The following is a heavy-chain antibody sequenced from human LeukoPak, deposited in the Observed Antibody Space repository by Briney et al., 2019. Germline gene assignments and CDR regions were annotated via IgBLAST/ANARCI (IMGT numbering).Heavy chain of an antibody. CDR1: GGTFSSYA. Sequence: SVKVSCKASGGTFSSYAISWVRQAPGQGLEWMGGIIPIFGTANYAQKFQGRVTITADGSTSTAYMELSSLRSEDTAVYYCARDPNYYDSSGYDLDYWGQGTLVTVSS. V-gene: IGHV1-69*13. CDR3: ARDPNYYDSSGYDLDY. J-gene: IGHJ4*02. CDR2: IIPIFGTA. D-gene: IGHD3-22*01.